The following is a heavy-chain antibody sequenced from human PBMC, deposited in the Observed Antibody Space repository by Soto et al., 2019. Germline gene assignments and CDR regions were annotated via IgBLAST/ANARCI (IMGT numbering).Heavy chain of an antibody. CDR3: ARDKAEGEVVRGQIYYYYYYGMDV. CDR1: GGSVSSGSYY. D-gene: IGHD3-10*01. CDR2: IYYSGST. Sequence: PSETLSLTCTVSGGSVSSGSYYWSWIRQPPGKGLEWIGYIYYSGSTNYNPSLKSRVTISVDTSKNQFSLKLSSVTAADTAVYYCARDKAEGEVVRGQIYYYYYYGMDVWGQGTTVTVSS. V-gene: IGHV4-61*01. J-gene: IGHJ6*02.